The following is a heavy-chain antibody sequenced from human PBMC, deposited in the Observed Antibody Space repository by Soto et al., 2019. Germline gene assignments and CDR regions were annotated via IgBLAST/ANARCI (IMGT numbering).Heavy chain of an antibody. CDR1: GFIFSNYA. Sequence: EVQLLESGGGLVQPGGSLRLSCAASGFIFSNYAMFWFRQAPGKGLEWVSTIYAAGEGKKYAGSVKGRFTISRDNSRDTLFLQMDSLRVEDTAIYFCAKDLIRGDGYEDPDYGGQGTLVTVSS. V-gene: IGHV3-23*01. CDR2: IYAAGEGK. J-gene: IGHJ4*02. CDR3: AKDLIRGDGYEDPDY. D-gene: IGHD3-10*01.